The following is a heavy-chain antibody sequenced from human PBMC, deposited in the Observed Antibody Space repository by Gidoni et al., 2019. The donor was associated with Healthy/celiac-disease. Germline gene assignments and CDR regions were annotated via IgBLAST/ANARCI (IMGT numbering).Heavy chain of an antibody. Sequence: QVQLQQWGAGLLKPSETLSLTCAVYGGSFSGYYWSWIRQPPGKGLEWIGEINHSGSTNYNPSLKSRVTISVDTSKNQFSLKLSSVTAADTAVYYCARGLRDYSHKRWFDPWGQGTLVTVSS. CDR3: ARGLRDYSHKRWFDP. V-gene: IGHV4-34*01. CDR1: GGSFSGYY. J-gene: IGHJ5*02. CDR2: INHSGST. D-gene: IGHD4-4*01.